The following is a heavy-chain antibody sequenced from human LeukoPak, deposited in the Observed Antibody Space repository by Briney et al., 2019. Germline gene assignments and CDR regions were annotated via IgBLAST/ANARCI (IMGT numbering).Heavy chain of an antibody. D-gene: IGHD2-15*01. V-gene: IGHV1-18*01. J-gene: IGHJ6*02. CDR1: GYTFTNYG. CDR2: ISVYNGDT. Sequence: ASVKVSCKASGYTFTNYGISWVRQAPGQGLEWMGWISVYNGDTNYAQKLQGRVTMTTDTLTSTVYMELGSLRSDDTAVYYCARNLRYCSGGSCFPRMDLWGQGTTVTVSS. CDR3: ARNLRYCSGGSCFPRMDL.